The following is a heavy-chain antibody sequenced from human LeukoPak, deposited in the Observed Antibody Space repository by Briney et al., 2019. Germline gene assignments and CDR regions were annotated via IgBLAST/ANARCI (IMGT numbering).Heavy chain of an antibody. CDR1: GFTFSSYA. D-gene: IGHD2-2*01. J-gene: IGHJ4*02. CDR3: AKDTEAIVVVPAASDY. CDR2: ISGSGGST. Sequence: AGGSLRLSCAASGFTFSSYAMSWVRQAPGKGLEWVSAISGSGGSTYYADSVKGRFTISRDNSKNTLYLQMNSLRAEDTAVYYCAKDTEAIVVVPAASDYWGQGTLVTVSS. V-gene: IGHV3-23*01.